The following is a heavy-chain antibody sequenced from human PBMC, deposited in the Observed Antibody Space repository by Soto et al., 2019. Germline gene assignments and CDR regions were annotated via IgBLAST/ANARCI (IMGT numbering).Heavy chain of an antibody. J-gene: IGHJ4*02. CDR2: IWYDGSNK. V-gene: IGHV3-33*01. CDR1: GFTFSSYG. CDR3: ARDTPPDAWHTAMAPFDY. Sequence: PGGSLRLSCAASGFTFSSYGMHWVRQAPGKGLEWVAVIWYDGSNKYYADSVKGRFTISRDNSKNTLYLQMNSLRAEDTAVYYCARDTPPDAWHTAMAPFDYWGQGTLVTFSS. D-gene: IGHD5-18*01.